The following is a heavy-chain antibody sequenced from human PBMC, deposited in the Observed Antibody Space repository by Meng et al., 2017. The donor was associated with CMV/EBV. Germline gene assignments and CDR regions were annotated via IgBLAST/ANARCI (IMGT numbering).Heavy chain of an antibody. Sequence: SLKISCAASGFTFGDYAMHWVRQAPGKGLEWVSGISWNSGSIGYADSVKGRFTISRDNAKNSLYLQMNSLRAEDTALYYCAKDGAPTRAFDYWGQGTLVTVSS. V-gene: IGHV3-9*01. CDR2: ISWNSGSI. CDR3: AKDGAPTRAFDY. J-gene: IGHJ4*02. D-gene: IGHD4/OR15-4a*01. CDR1: GFTFGDYA.